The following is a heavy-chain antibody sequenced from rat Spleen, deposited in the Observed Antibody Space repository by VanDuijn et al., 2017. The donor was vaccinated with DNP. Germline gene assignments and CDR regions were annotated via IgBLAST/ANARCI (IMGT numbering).Heavy chain of an antibody. Sequence: QVRLRESGPGLVQPSHTLSLTCTVSGFSLTSYHVHWVRQPPGKGLEWMGRMQSGGGTDYNSALKSQLSISRDTSKNQVFVKRNSVQTEDTAMYFCARSGGAGGDYWCQGVMVTVSA. D-gene: IGHD4-3*01. CDR3: ARSGGAGGDY. CDR1: GFSLTSYH. J-gene: IGHJ2*01. V-gene: IGHV2-27*01. CDR2: MQSGGGT.